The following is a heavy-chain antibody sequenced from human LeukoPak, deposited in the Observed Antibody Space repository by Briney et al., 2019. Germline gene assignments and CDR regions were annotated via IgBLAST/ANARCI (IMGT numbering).Heavy chain of an antibody. J-gene: IGHJ4*02. D-gene: IGHD5-12*01. Sequence: ASVKVSCKASGYTFTGYYMRWVRQAPGQGLEWMGWINPNSGGTNYAQKFQGRVTMTRDMSISTAYMELSRLRSDDTAVYYCARDPSNSGYDYLYYFDYWGQGTLVTVSS. V-gene: IGHV1-2*02. CDR1: GYTFTGYY. CDR2: INPNSGGT. CDR3: ARDPSNSGYDYLYYFDY.